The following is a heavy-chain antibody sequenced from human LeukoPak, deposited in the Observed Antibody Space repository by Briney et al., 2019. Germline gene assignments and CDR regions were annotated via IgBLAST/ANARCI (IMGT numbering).Heavy chain of an antibody. Sequence: SQTLSLTCAISGDSVSSNSVTWNWIRQSPSRGLEWLGRTYYRSTWYNDYAVPVRGRITVNPDTSKNQFSLHLNSVTPEDTAVYYCARRLTQYDCFDPWGQGVLVTVSS. J-gene: IGHJ5*02. V-gene: IGHV6-1*01. CDR1: GDSVSSNSVT. CDR2: TYYRSTWYN. D-gene: IGHD2-2*01. CDR3: ARRLTQYDCFDP.